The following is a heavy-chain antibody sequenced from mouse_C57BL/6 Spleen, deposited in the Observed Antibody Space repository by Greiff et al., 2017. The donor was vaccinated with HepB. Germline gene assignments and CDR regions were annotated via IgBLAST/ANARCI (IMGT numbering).Heavy chain of an antibody. CDR3: ARGTTVVAPRFAY. J-gene: IGHJ3*01. V-gene: IGHV3-6*01. D-gene: IGHD1-1*01. Sequence: EVQLQESGPGLVKPSQSLSLTCSVTGYSITSGYYWNWIRQFPGNKLEWMGYISYDGSNNYNPSLKNRISITRDTSKNQFFLKLNSVTTEDTATYYCARGTTVVAPRFAYWGQGTLVTVSA. CDR2: ISYDGSN. CDR1: GYSITSGYY.